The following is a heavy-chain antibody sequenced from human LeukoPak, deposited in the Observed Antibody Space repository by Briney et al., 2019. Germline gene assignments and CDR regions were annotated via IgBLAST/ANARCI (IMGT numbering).Heavy chain of an antibody. D-gene: IGHD3-22*01. Sequence: PGRSLRLSCAASGFTFSSYGMHWVRQAPGKGLEWVAVIWYDGSNKYYADSAKGRFTISRDNSKNTLYLQMNSLRAEDTAVYYCAKDSVYYDSSPGYWGQGTLVTVSS. CDR2: IWYDGSNK. V-gene: IGHV3-33*06. CDR1: GFTFSSYG. CDR3: AKDSVYYDSSPGY. J-gene: IGHJ4*02.